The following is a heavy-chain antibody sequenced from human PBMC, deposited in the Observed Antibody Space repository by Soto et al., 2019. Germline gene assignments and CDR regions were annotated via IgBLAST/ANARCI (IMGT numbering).Heavy chain of an antibody. CDR1: GFTFNSYV. V-gene: IGHV3-23*01. D-gene: IGHD6-13*01. J-gene: IGHJ4*02. Sequence: EVQLLESGGGLVQPGGSLRLSCAASGFTFNSYVMSWVRQAPGQGMEWVSAITGSGDDTYHADSVQGRLTISRDNSKNTLYLQMDSLRAEDTAVYYFAKGSSSSRPDYFDYWGRGTLVTVSS. CDR3: AKGSSSSRPDYFDY. CDR2: ITGSGDDT.